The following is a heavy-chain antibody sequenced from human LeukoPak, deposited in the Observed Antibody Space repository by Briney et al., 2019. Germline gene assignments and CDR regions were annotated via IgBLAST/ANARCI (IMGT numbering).Heavy chain of an antibody. V-gene: IGHV4-38-2*01. CDR2: IYHSGST. CDR1: GYSISSGYY. Sequence: SETLSLTCAVSGYSISSGYYWCWIRQPPPKELEWIGRIYHSGSTYYNPSLKSRVTISVDTSKNQFSLKLSSVTAADTAVYYCARMSYSSGWQDNWFDPWGQGTLVTVSS. D-gene: IGHD6-19*01. CDR3: ARMSYSSGWQDNWFDP. J-gene: IGHJ5*02.